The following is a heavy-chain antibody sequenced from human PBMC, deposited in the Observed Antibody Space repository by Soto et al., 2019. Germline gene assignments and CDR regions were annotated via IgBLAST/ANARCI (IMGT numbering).Heavy chain of an antibody. CDR2: ISGYNGDT. Sequence: GASVKVSCKASGYTFTSYGISWVRQAPGQGLEWMGWISGYNGDTNYAQKFQGRDSMTIDTSTTTAYMELRSLTSDDTAVYYCAKNGQPPYYYYGLDVWGQGTKVTVSS. D-gene: IGHD2-8*01. CDR1: GYTFTSYG. CDR3: AKNGQPPYYYYGLDV. J-gene: IGHJ6*02. V-gene: IGHV1-18*01.